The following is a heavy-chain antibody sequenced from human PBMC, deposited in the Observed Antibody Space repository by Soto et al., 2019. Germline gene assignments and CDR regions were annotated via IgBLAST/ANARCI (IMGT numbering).Heavy chain of an antibody. J-gene: IGHJ3*02. D-gene: IGHD2-15*01. CDR3: AKDLNKEGYCSGGSCYPKYSAFDI. V-gene: IGHV3-30*18. Sequence: PGGSLRLSCAASGFTFSSYGMHWVRQAPGKGLEWLAVISYDGSNKYYADSVKGRFTISRDNSKNTLYLQMNSLRAEDTAVYYCAKDLNKEGYCSGGSCYPKYSAFDIWGQGTMVTVSS. CDR2: ISYDGSNK. CDR1: GFTFSSYG.